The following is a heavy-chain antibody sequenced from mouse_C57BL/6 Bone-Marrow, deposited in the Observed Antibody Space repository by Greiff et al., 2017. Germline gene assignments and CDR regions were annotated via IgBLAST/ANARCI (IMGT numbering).Heavy chain of an antibody. Sequence: QVQLQQSGPELVKPGASVKISCKASGYSFTSYYIHWVKQRPGQGLEWIGWISPGSGNTKYNEKFKGKATLTADTSSSTAYMQLSSLTSEDSAVYYCARRLRGYWGQGTTLTVAS. D-gene: IGHD1-1*01. CDR2: ISPGSGNT. J-gene: IGHJ2*01. V-gene: IGHV1-66*01. CDR3: ARRLRGY. CDR1: GYSFTSYY.